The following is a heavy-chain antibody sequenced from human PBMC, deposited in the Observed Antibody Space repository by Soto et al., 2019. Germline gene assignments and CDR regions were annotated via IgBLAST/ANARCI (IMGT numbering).Heavy chain of an antibody. V-gene: IGHV3-66*01. CDR3: ARGRGSTGYLGREHYFDY. CDR2: IDIGGNT. J-gene: IGHJ4*02. Sequence: EVQVVESGGGLVQPGGSLRLSCAASGFSVTNNYMNWVRQAPGKGLEWVSIIDIGGNTYYADSVKDRFTISRDNSRNTLYLHMDSLRAADTAVYYCARGRGSTGYLGREHYFDYWGQGTLVTVSP. D-gene: IGHD2-2*01. CDR1: GFSVTNNY.